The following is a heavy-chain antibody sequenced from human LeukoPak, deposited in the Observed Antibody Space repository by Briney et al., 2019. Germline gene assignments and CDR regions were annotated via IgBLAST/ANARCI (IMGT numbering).Heavy chain of an antibody. D-gene: IGHD3-3*01. CDR1: GFTFSSYA. CDR3: AKGIWGFERFLEWLVAFDY. J-gene: IGHJ4*02. CDR2: ISGSGGST. V-gene: IGHV3-23*01. Sequence: QSGGSLRLSCAASGFTFSSYAMSWVRQAPGKGLEWVSAISGSGGSTYYADSVKGRFTISRDNSKNTLYLQMNSLRAEDTAVYYCAKGIWGFERFLEWLVAFDYWGQGTLVTVSS.